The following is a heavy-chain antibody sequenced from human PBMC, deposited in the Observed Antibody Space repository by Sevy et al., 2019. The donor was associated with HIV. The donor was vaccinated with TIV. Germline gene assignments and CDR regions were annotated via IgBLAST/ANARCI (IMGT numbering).Heavy chain of an antibody. CDR3: ARESRPAVTPTYYYYYGMDV. CDR2: IYYSGST. J-gene: IGHJ6*02. V-gene: IGHV4-59*01. CDR1: GGSFSGYY. Sequence: SETLSLTCAVYGGSFSGYYWSWIRQPPGKGLEWIGYIYYSGSTNYNPSLKSRVTISVDTSKNQFSLKLSSVTAADTAVYYCARESRPAVTPTYYYYYGMDVWGQGTTVTVSS. D-gene: IGHD4-17*01.